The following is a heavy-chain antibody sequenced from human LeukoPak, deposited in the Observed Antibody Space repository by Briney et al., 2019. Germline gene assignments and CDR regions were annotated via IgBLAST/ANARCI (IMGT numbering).Heavy chain of an antibody. CDR3: ARLSSGWYDAFDI. J-gene: IGHJ3*02. V-gene: IGHV4-34*01. Sequence: SETLSLTCAVYGGSFSGYYWSWIRQPPGKGLEWIGSIYYSGSTYYNPSLKSRVTISVDTSKNQFSLKLSSVTAADTAVYYCARLSSGWYDAFDIWGQGTMVTVSS. CDR2: IYYSGST. D-gene: IGHD6-19*01. CDR1: GGSFSGYY.